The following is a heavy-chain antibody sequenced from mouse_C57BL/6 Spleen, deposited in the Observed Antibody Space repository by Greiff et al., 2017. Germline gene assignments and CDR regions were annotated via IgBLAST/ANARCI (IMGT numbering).Heavy chain of an antibody. CDR1: GYTFTSYW. CDR3: AREGGAMDY. J-gene: IGHJ4*01. V-gene: IGHV1-52*01. CDR2: IDPSDSET. Sequence: QVQLQQPGAELVRPGSSVKLSCKASGYTFTSYWMHWVKQRPIQGLEWIGNIDPSDSETHYNQKFKDKATLTVDKSSSTAYMQLSSLTSADSAVYYCAREGGAMDYWGQGTSVTVSS.